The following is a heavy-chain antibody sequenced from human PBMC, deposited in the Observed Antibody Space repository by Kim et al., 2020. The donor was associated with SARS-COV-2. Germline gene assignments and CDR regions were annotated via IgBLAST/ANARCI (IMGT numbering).Heavy chain of an antibody. Sequence: ASVKVSCKVSGYIVTHLSVHWVRQVPGEGLQWLGSFDPDNNKKTYAQTFQGRMTMTEDTSTDTAYLEVSSLKSDDTAVYYCATGWPTINLLYDYYGMDIWGQGTTVIVSS. J-gene: IGHJ6*02. CDR3: ATGWPTINLLYDYYGMDI. V-gene: IGHV1-24*01. D-gene: IGHD2-15*01. CDR2: FDPDNNKK. CDR1: GYIVTHLS.